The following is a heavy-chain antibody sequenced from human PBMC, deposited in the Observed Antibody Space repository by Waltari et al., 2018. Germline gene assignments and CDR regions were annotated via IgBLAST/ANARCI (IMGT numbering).Heavy chain of an antibody. D-gene: IGHD2-21*01. CDR3: ARVGSSYSFYYYYYMDV. CDR1: GFTFSSYE. Sequence: EVQLVESGGGLVQPGGSLRLSCAASGFTFSSYEMNWVRQAPGKGLEWVSYISSSGSTIYYADPVKGRFTISRDNAKNSLYLQMNSLRAEDTAVYYCARVGSSYSFYYYYYMDVWGKGTTVTVSS. V-gene: IGHV3-48*03. J-gene: IGHJ6*03. CDR2: ISSSGSTI.